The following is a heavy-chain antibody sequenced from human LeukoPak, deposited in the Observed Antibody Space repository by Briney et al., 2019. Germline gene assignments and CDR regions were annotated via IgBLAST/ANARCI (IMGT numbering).Heavy chain of an antibody. D-gene: IGHD6-19*01. CDR2: INHSGST. CDR1: GGSFSGYY. Sequence: SETLSLTCAVYGGSFSGYYRSWIRQPPGKGLEWIGEINHSGSTNYNPSLKSRVTISVDTSKNQFSLKLSSVTAADTAVYYCARTAGRRWFDPWGQGTLVTVSS. J-gene: IGHJ5*02. V-gene: IGHV4-34*01. CDR3: ARTAGRRWFDP.